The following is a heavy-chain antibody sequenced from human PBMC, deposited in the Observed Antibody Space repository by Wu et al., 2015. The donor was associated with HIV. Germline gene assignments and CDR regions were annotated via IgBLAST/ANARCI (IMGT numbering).Heavy chain of an antibody. Sequence: QVQLVQSGAEVKKPGASVKVSCKASGNTFTSYDINWVRQATGQGLEWMGWMNPNSGNTGYAQKFQGRVTMTRNTSISTAYMELSSLRSEDTAVYYCARGPDSNGWYRGENWFDPVGPGNPGHRLL. CDR3: ARGPDSNGWYRGENWFDP. V-gene: IGHV1-8*01. CDR2: MNPNSGNT. D-gene: IGHD6-19*01. CDR1: GNTFTSYD. J-gene: IGHJ5*02.